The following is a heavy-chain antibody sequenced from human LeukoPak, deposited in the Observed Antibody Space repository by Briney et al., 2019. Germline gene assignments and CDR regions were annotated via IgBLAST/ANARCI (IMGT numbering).Heavy chain of an antibody. J-gene: IGHJ4*01. CDR1: GGSISSYY. D-gene: IGHD6-19*01. V-gene: IGHV4-59*08. CDR2: IYYRGGT. Sequence: SETLSLTCTVSGGSISSYYWSWIRQPPGKGLEWVGYIYYRGGTSYNPSLGGRITVSLDTSRNQFFLRLTSVTPADTAMYYCARHGNTGPVSGLPLDHWGHGTLVSVSS. CDR3: ARHGNTGPVSGLPLDH.